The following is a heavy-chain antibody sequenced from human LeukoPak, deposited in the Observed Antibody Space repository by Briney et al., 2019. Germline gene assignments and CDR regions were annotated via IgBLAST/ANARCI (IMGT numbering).Heavy chain of an antibody. D-gene: IGHD4-23*01. Sequence: GGSLRLSCAASGFTFNNYAMSWVRQAPGKGLEWVSTISGSGGNTYYADSVKGRFTISRDNSKNTLYLQMNSLRAEDTAVYYCAKDRSLGTVVRSHFDYWGQGTLVTVSS. CDR2: ISGSGGNT. CDR1: GFTFNNYA. J-gene: IGHJ4*02. V-gene: IGHV3-23*01. CDR3: AKDRSLGTVVRSHFDY.